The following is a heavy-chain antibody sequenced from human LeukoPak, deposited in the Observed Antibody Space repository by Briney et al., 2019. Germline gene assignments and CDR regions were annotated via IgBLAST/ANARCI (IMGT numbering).Heavy chain of an antibody. CDR2: IYTSGST. Sequence: SETLSLTCTASGGSISSYYWSWIRQPAGKGLEWIGRIYTSGSTNYNPSLKSRVTMSVDTSKTQFSLKLSSVTAADTAVYYCARDSYSNYSYYYYYMDVWGKGTTVTVSS. CDR3: ARDSYSNYSYYYYYMDV. V-gene: IGHV4-4*07. D-gene: IGHD4-11*01. J-gene: IGHJ6*03. CDR1: GGSISSYY.